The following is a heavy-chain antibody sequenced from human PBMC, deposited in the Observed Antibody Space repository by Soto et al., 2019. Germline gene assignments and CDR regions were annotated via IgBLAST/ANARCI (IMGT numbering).Heavy chain of an antibody. V-gene: IGHV1-46*03. Sequence: ASVKVSCKASGYTFTSYYMHWVRQAPGQGLEWMGIINPSGGSTSYAQKFQGRVTMTRDTSTSTVYMELSSLRSEDTAVYYCARKGYCSGGSFYNQNVNWFDPWGPGTLVTVSS. CDR2: INPSGGST. CDR3: ARKGYCSGGSFYNQNVNWFDP. J-gene: IGHJ5*02. D-gene: IGHD2-15*01. CDR1: GYTFTSYY.